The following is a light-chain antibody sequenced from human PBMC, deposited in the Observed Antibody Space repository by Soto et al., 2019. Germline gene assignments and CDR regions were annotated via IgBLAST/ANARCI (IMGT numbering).Light chain of an antibody. CDR2: KAS. V-gene: IGKV1-5*03. Sequence: DIQMTQSPSSLSASVGDRVTITCRASQTISSWLAWYQQKPGKAPKLLIYKASTLKSGVPSRFSGSGSGTEFTLTISSLEPEDFAVYYCQQRSNWPFTFGQGTRLEIK. CDR3: QQRSNWPFT. J-gene: IGKJ5*01. CDR1: QTISSW.